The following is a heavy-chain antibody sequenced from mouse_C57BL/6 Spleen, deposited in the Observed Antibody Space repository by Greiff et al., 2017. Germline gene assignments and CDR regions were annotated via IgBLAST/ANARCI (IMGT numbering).Heavy chain of an antibody. CDR2: IYPRSGNT. CDR3: ARGITTVVAPYYFDY. CDR1: GYTFTSYG. Sequence: VQLKESGAELARPGASVKLSCKASGYTFTSYGISWVKQRTGQGLEWIGEIYPRSGNTYYNEKFKGKATLTADKSSSTAYMELRSLTSEDSAVYFCARGITTVVAPYYFDYWGQGTTLTVSS. J-gene: IGHJ2*01. V-gene: IGHV1-81*01. D-gene: IGHD1-1*01.